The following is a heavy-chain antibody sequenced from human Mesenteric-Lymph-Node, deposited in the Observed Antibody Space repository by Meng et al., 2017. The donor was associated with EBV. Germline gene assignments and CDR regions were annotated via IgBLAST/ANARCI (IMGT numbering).Heavy chain of an antibody. CDR3: ARISDYDSSGLDY. CDR1: GYSFSNNG. V-gene: IGHV1-18*01. Sequence: GAGLMKPGASLKVSCKASGYSFSNNGISWVRQAPGQGLEWMGWISAYSGDTKYAQKFQDRVTMTTDTSTSTAYMELRSLTSDDTAMYYCARISDYDSSGLDYWGQGTLVTVSS. CDR2: ISAYSGDT. D-gene: IGHD3-22*01. J-gene: IGHJ4*02.